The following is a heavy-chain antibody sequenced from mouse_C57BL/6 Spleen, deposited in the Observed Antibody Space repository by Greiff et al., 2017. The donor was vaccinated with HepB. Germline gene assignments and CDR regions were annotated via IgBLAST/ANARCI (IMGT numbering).Heavy chain of an antibody. V-gene: IGHV1-18*01. Sequence: EVQRVESGPELVKPGASVKIPCKASGYTFTDYNMDWVKQSHGKSLEWIGDINPNNGGTIYNQKFKGKATLTVDKSSSTAYMELRSLTSEDTAVYYCARNVGYYGSHDYFDYWGQGTTLTVSS. D-gene: IGHD1-1*01. CDR3: ARNVGYYGSHDYFDY. CDR2: INPNNGGT. CDR1: GYTFTDYN. J-gene: IGHJ2*01.